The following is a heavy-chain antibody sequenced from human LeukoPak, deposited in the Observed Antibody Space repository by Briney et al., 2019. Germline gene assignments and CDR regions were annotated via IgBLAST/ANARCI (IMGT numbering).Heavy chain of an antibody. CDR3: ARDHNQYYYGSGVSGGWFDP. CDR1: GGSISSYF. D-gene: IGHD3-10*01. V-gene: IGHV4-4*07. Sequence: SETLSLTCTVSGGSISSYFWSWIRQPAGKGLEWIGRISTSGSTNYNPSLKSRVTMSADTSKNQFSLNLSSVTAADTAVYYCARDHNQYYYGSGVSGGWFDPWGQGTLVTVSS. CDR2: ISTSGST. J-gene: IGHJ5*02.